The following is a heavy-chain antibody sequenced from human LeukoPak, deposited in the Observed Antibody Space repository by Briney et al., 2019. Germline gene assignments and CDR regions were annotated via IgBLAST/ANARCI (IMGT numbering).Heavy chain of an antibody. V-gene: IGHV3-23*01. J-gene: IGHJ4*02. D-gene: IGHD2-15*01. CDR3: AKDHLVVVVAATMDY. Sequence: GGSLRLSCAASGFTFSNYAMSWVRQAPGKGLEWVSAISGSGGSTYYADSVKGRFTISRDNSKNTLYLQMNSLRAEDTAVYYCAKDHLVVVVAATMDYWGQGTLVTVSS. CDR2: ISGSGGST. CDR1: GFTFSNYA.